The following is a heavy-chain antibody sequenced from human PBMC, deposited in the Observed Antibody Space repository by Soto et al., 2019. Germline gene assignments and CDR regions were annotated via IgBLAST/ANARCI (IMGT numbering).Heavy chain of an antibody. CDR2: IDFRGGT. D-gene: IGHD3-3*01. CDR3: ARGSIFGVVNSAAFDS. J-gene: IGHJ4*02. Sequence: QEQLQQSGPGLVKPSQTLSLTCTVSGGSISSSAYYWNWIRQHPGKGLEWIGYIDFRGGTSHNPSLKSRVSMPLDTSATQFSLNLTSVTAADTAVYYCARGSIFGVVNSAAFDSWGLGTLVTVSS. V-gene: IGHV4-31*03. CDR1: GGSISSSAYY.